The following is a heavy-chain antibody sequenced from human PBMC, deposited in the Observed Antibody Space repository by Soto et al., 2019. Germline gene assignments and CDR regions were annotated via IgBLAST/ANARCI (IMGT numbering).Heavy chain of an antibody. J-gene: IGHJ5*02. Sequence: QVQLQESGPGLVKPSQTLSLTCTVSGGSISSVNFYWNWIRQHPGKGLEWIGFISYSGSTYYNPSLRSRVTISIDTSKNHFSLKLSSVTAADTAVYFCAREEAPRIKRWFDPWGQGTLVTVSS. V-gene: IGHV4-31*03. CDR1: GGSISSVNFY. CDR2: ISYSGST. CDR3: AREEAPRIKRWFDP. D-gene: IGHD6-6*01.